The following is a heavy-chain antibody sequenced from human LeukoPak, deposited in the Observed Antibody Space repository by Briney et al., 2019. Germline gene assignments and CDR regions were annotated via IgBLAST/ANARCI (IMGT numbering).Heavy chain of an antibody. Sequence: GGSLRLSCVASGFTFSESWMSWVRQAPGKGLGWVASLKLDGSDKYYVDSVKGRFTISRDNAKNSLYLQMDSLRVEDTAVYYCAKGKRYPDYWGQGTLVTVSS. J-gene: IGHJ4*02. CDR1: GFTFSESW. D-gene: IGHD1-1*01. CDR3: AKGKRYPDY. CDR2: LKLDGSDK. V-gene: IGHV3-7*03.